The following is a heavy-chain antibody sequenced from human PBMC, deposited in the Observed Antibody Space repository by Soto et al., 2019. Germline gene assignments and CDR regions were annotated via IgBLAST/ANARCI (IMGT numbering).Heavy chain of an antibody. D-gene: IGHD3-16*02. J-gene: IGHJ4*02. CDR3: AKDPYDYVSATYRPLY. Sequence: PGGSLRLSCAASGFSFSYYAMSWVRQAPGKGLEWVSGISGSGGSTYYADTVKGRFTISRDNSKNTLYLQMNSLRAEDTAVYYCAKDPYDYVSATYRPLYWGQGTLVTVSS. V-gene: IGHV3-23*01. CDR2: ISGSGGST. CDR1: GFSFSYYA.